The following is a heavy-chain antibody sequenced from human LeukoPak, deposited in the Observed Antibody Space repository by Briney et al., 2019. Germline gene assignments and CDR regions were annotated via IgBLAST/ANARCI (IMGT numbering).Heavy chain of an antibody. CDR2: IVPIVEIT. J-gene: IGHJ5*02. Sequence: SVKVSCKASGDTLNNDDITWVRQAPGRGLEWKGRIVPIVEITNYAESFQGRVTITADKSTNTFYMQLASLMSSDTAIYFCARGNYGDPNWFDPWGQGTLITVSS. D-gene: IGHD4-17*01. CDR3: ARGNYGDPNWFDP. CDR1: GDTLNNDD. V-gene: IGHV1-69*04.